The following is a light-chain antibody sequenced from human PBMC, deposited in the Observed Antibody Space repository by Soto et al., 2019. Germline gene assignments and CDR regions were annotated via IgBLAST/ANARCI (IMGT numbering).Light chain of an antibody. Sequence: DIVMTQSPDSLAVSLGERATINCKSSQSDLYSSNNKNYLAWYQQKPGQPPKLLIYWASTRESGVPDRFSGSGSGTDFTLTIGSLQAEDVAVYYCQQYYSTPRTFGQGTKVEIK. CDR3: QQYYSTPRT. J-gene: IGKJ1*01. CDR1: QSDLYSSNNKNY. V-gene: IGKV4-1*01. CDR2: WAS.